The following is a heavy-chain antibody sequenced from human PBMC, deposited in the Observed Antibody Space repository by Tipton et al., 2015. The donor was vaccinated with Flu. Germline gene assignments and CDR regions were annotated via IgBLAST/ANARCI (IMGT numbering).Heavy chain of an antibody. J-gene: IGHJ6*02. CDR1: GGDFSSYA. Sequence: QVQLVQSGAEMKKPGSSVKVSCKASGGDFSSYAFSWVRQAPGQGLEWMGGVIPILGTTSYAQKFQDRVTITADESTSTVYVELSSLRSEDTAIYYCAREGDHWDMYYNYGLDVWGQGTTVTVSS. D-gene: IGHD2-15*01. CDR2: VIPILGTT. V-gene: IGHV1-69*11. CDR3: AREGDHWDMYYNYGLDV.